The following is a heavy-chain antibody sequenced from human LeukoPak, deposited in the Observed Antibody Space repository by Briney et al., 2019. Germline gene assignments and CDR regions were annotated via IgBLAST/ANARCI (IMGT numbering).Heavy chain of an antibody. CDR3: ASLSLTSAY. D-gene: IGHD3-16*01. J-gene: IGHJ4*02. Sequence: PSETLSLTCAVYGGSFSGYYWSWIRQPPGKGLEWIGYIYYSGSTNYNPSLKSRVTISVDTSKNQFSLKLSSVTAADTAVYYCASLSLTSAYWGQGTLVTVSS. CDR2: IYYSGST. V-gene: IGHV4-59*01. CDR1: GGSFSGYY.